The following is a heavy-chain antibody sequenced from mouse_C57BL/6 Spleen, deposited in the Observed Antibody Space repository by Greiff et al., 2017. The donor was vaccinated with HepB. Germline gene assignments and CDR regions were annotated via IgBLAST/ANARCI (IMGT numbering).Heavy chain of an antibody. CDR1: GFTFSDYG. D-gene: IGHD2-10*02. CDR2: ISSGSSTI. CDR3: AREWGYDYYAMDY. J-gene: IGHJ4*01. V-gene: IGHV5-17*01. Sequence: EVKLVESGGGLVKPGGSLKLSCAASGFTFSDYGMHWVRQAPEKGLEWVAYISSGSSTIYYADTVKGRFTISRDNAKNTLFLQMTSLRSEDTAMYYCAREWGYDYYAMDYWGQGTSVTVSS.